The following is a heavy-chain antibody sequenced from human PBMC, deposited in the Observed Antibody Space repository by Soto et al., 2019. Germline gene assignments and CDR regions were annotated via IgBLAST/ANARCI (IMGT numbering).Heavy chain of an antibody. CDR1: GGSFSGYY. J-gene: IGHJ6*02. CDR3: AFVSAAIPPYDYGMDV. D-gene: IGHD2-2*01. Sequence: QVQLQQWGAGLLKPSETLSLTCAVYGGSFSGYYWSWIRQPPGKGLEWIGEINHSGSTNYNPSLKSRVTISVDTSKNQFSLKLSSVTAADTAVYYCAFVSAAIPPYDYGMDVWGQGTTVTVSS. V-gene: IGHV4-34*01. CDR2: INHSGST.